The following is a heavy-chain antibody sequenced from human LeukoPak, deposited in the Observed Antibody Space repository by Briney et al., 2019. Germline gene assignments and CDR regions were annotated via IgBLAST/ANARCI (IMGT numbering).Heavy chain of an antibody. CDR2: INPNSGGT. CDR3: ARVNIVVVPAASDAFDI. Sequence: ASVKVSCKASGYTFTGYYMHWVRQAPGQGLEWMGWINPNSGGTNYAQKFQGRVTMTRDTPISTAYMELSRLRSDDTAVYYCARVNIVVVPAASDAFDIWGQGTMVTVSS. CDR1: GYTFTGYY. V-gene: IGHV1-2*02. J-gene: IGHJ3*02. D-gene: IGHD2-2*01.